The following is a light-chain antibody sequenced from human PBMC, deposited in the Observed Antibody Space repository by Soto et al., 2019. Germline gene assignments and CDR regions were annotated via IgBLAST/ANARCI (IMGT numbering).Light chain of an antibody. Sequence: QSVLSLAASVCGSPGQSIAISCTANRSYVGAYNYVSWYEKHRRKAPKLMISEVTNRPSGVSDRFSGSKSGKTASLTISGLQAEEEADYYCSSFTGRFTFVFGTGTKV. V-gene: IGLV2-14*01. J-gene: IGLJ1*01. CDR1: RSYVGAYNY. CDR2: EVT. CDR3: SSFTGRFTFV.